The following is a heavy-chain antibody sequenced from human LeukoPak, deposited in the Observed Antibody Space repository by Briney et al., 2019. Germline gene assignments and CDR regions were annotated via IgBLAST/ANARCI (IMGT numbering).Heavy chain of an antibody. CDR3: ASGGGSGSYYNVGYYYYYMDV. Sequence: ASVKVSCKASGYTFTGYYMHWVRQAPGQGLEWMGWINPNSGGTNYAQKFQGRVTMTRDTSISTAYMELSRLRSDDTAVYYCASGGGSGSYYNVGYYYYYMDVWGKGTTVTISS. D-gene: IGHD3-10*01. CDR1: GYTFTGYY. J-gene: IGHJ6*03. V-gene: IGHV1-2*02. CDR2: INPNSGGT.